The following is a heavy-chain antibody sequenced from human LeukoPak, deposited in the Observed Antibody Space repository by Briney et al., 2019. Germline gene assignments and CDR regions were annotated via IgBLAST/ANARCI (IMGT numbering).Heavy chain of an antibody. V-gene: IGHV1-69*04. J-gene: IGHJ4*02. CDR2: IIPILGIA. Sequence: ASVKVSCTASGGTFSSYAISWVRQAPGQGLEWMGRIIPILGIANYAQRFQGRVTITADKSTSTAYMELSSLRSEDTAVYYCARDRDYYDDYWGQGTLVTVSS. D-gene: IGHD3-22*01. CDR3: ARDRDYYDDY. CDR1: GGTFSSYA.